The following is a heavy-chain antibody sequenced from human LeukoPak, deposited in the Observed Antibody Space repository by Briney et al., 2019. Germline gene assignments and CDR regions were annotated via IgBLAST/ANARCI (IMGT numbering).Heavy chain of an antibody. Sequence: SETLSLTCTVSGGSINSYYWSWLRQPAERGLEWIGRIYTSGSTNYNPSLKSRVTISVDTSKNQFSLKLSSVTAADTAVYYCARDGDYYDSSGYYYPGAFDIWGQGTMVTVSS. CDR3: ARDGDYYDSSGYYYPGAFDI. CDR1: GGSINSYY. V-gene: IGHV4-4*07. D-gene: IGHD3-22*01. CDR2: IYTSGST. J-gene: IGHJ3*02.